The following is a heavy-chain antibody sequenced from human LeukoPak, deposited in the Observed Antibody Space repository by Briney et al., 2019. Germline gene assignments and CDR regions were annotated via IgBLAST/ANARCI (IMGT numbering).Heavy chain of an antibody. V-gene: IGHV1-69*06. D-gene: IGHD6-19*01. CDR3: ASQKSGWYEVHWFDP. CDR2: IIPIFGTA. CDR1: GGTFSSYA. J-gene: IGHJ5*02. Sequence: ASVKVSCKASGGTFSSYAISWVRQAPGQGLEWMGGIIPIFGTANYAQKFQGRVTITADKSTSTAYMELSSLRSEDTAVYYYASQKSGWYEVHWFDPWGQGTLVTVSS.